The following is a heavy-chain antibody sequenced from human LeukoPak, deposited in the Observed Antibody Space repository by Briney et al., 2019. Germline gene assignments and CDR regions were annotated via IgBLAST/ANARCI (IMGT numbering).Heavy chain of an antibody. D-gene: IGHD3-9*01. CDR1: GYTFTSYA. J-gene: IGHJ5*02. V-gene: IGHV1-46*01. Sequence: ASVKVSCKASGYTFTSYAIHWVRQAPGQGLEWMGIINPSGGSTSYAQKFQGRVTMTRDTSTSTVYMELSSLRSEDTAVYYCARVGDILTGYYSWGQGTLVTVSS. CDR3: ARVGDILTGYYS. CDR2: INPSGGST.